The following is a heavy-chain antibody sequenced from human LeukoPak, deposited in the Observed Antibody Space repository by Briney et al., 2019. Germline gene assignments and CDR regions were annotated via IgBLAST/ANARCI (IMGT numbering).Heavy chain of an antibody. V-gene: IGHV3-21*01. CDR2: ISSSSSYI. CDR3: ARGPLNWFDP. Sequence: GGSLRLSCAASGFTFSRYSMNWVRQAPGKGLEWVSSISSSSSYIYYADSVKGRFTISRDNAKNSLYLQMNSLRAEDTAVYYCARGPLNWFDPWGQGTLVTVSS. CDR1: GFTFSRYS. J-gene: IGHJ5*02.